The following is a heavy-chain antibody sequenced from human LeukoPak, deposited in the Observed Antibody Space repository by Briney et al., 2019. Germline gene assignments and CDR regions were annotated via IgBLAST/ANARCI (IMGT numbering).Heavy chain of an antibody. D-gene: IGHD3-10*01. V-gene: IGHV3-48*04. Sequence: GGSLRLSCAASGFTFSSYWMSWVRQAPGKGLEWVSYISSSGSTIYYADSVKGRFTISRDNAKNSLYLQMNSLRAEDTAVYYCARDATMVRGVIIPFDYWGQGTLVTVSS. CDR1: GFTFSSYW. CDR2: ISSSGSTI. CDR3: ARDATMVRGVIIPFDY. J-gene: IGHJ4*02.